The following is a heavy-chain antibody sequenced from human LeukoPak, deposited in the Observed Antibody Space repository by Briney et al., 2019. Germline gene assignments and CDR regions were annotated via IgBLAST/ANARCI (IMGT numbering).Heavy chain of an antibody. V-gene: IGHV4-34*01. Sequence: PGGSLRLSCAASGFTFSDYYMSWIRQPPGKGLEWIGEINHSGSTNYNPSLKSRVTISVDTSKDQFSLKLSSVTAADTAVYYCARLPVSTTGTTGNYYYYMDVWGKGTTVTISS. D-gene: IGHD1-1*01. CDR3: ARLPVSTTGTTGNYYYYMDV. CDR2: INHSGST. CDR1: GFTFSDYY. J-gene: IGHJ6*03.